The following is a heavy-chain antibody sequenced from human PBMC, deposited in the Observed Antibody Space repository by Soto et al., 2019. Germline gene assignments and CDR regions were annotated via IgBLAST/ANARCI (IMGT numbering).Heavy chain of an antibody. CDR3: AKDPIVVVTPRLSDY. V-gene: IGHV3-23*01. D-gene: IGHD3-22*01. CDR1: GFTFSSYA. Sequence: EVQLLESGGGLVQPGGSLRLSCAASGFTFSSYAMSWVRQAPGKGLEWVSAISGSGGSTYYADSVKGRFTISRDNSKNTLSLQMNSLRAEDTAVYYCAKDPIVVVTPRLSDYWGQGTLVTVSS. CDR2: ISGSGGST. J-gene: IGHJ4*02.